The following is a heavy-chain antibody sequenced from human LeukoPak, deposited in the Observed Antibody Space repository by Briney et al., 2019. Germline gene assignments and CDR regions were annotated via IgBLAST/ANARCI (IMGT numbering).Heavy chain of an antibody. V-gene: IGHV1-8*02. CDR3: ARRTGGSGWYGDYYYYMDV. Sequence: ASVKVSCKASGGTFSSYAISWVRQATGQGLEWMGWMNPNSGNTGYAQKFQGRVTMTRNTSISTAYMELSSLRSEDTAVYYCARRTGGSGWYGDYYYYMDVWGKGTTVTISS. D-gene: IGHD6-19*01. CDR1: GGTFSSYA. J-gene: IGHJ6*03. CDR2: MNPNSGNT.